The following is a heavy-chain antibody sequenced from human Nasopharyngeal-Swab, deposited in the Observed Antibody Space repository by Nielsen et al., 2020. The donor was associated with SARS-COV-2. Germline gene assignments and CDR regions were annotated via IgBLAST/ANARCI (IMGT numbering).Heavy chain of an antibody. V-gene: IGHV5-51*01. CDR1: GYSFTSYW. CDR3: ARSYCSGGSCYYYYGMDV. CDR2: FYPGDSDT. J-gene: IGHJ6*02. D-gene: IGHD2-15*01. Sequence: GASLQISCKGSGYSFTSYWFGWVRQMSGKCLEWMGIFYPGDSDTRYSPSFQGQVTISADKSISTAYLQWSSLKASDTAMYYCARSYCSGGSCYYYYGMDVWGQGTTVTVSS.